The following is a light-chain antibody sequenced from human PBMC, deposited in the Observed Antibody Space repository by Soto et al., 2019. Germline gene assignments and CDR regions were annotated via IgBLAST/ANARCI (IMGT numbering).Light chain of an antibody. J-gene: IGLJ1*01. V-gene: IGLV2-11*01. Sequence: QSALTQPRSVSGSPGQSVTVSCSGTSSVVGGYDYVAWYQQYPGKAPKLMIYDVIKRPSGVPDRFSGSKSGNTASLTISGLQAEDEADYYCCSYAGSYTFVFGTGTKVTVL. CDR3: CSYAGSYTFV. CDR1: SSVVGGYDY. CDR2: DVI.